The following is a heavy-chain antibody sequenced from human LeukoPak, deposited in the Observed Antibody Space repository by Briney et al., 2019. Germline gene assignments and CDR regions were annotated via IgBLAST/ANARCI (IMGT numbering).Heavy chain of an antibody. Sequence: SETLSLTCTVSGYSISSGYYWGWIRQPPGKGLEWIGSIYHSGSTYYNPSLKSRVTISVDTSKNQFSLKLSSVTAADTAVYYCARGSYYYDSRGSYFDYWGQGTLVTVSS. V-gene: IGHV4-38-2*02. CDR2: IYHSGST. D-gene: IGHD3-22*01. CDR1: GYSISSGYY. CDR3: ARGSYYYDSRGSYFDY. J-gene: IGHJ4*02.